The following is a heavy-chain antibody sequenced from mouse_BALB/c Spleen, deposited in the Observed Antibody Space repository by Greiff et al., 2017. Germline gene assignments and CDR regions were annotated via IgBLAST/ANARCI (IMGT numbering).Heavy chain of an antibody. CDR3: ARYGTMTYYYAMDY. Sequence: EVHLVESGGGLVQPGGSRKLSCAASGFTFSSFGMHWVRQAPEKGLEWVAYISSGSSTIYYADTVKGRFTISRDNPKNTLFLQMTSLRSEDTAMYYCARYGTMTYYYAMDYWGQGTSVTVSS. D-gene: IGHD2-4*01. CDR1: GFTFSSFG. CDR2: ISSGSSTI. J-gene: IGHJ4*01. V-gene: IGHV5-17*02.